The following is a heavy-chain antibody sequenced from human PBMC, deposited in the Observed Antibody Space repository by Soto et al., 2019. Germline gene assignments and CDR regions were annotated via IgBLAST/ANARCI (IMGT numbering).Heavy chain of an antibody. V-gene: IGHV4-59*12. Sequence: TCTVSGGSISSYYWSWIRQPPGKGLEWIGYIYYSGSTNYNPSLKSRVTISVDTSKNQFSLKLSSVTAADTAVYYCAREGRGVYRLISDYWGQGTLVTVSS. CDR3: AREGRGVYRLISDY. CDR2: IYYSGST. D-gene: IGHD3-10*01. J-gene: IGHJ4*02. CDR1: GGSISSYY.